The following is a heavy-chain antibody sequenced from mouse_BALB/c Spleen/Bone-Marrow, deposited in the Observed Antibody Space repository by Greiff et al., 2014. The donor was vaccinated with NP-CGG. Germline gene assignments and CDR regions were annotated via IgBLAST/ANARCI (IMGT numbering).Heavy chain of an antibody. V-gene: IGHV2-6-4*01. J-gene: IGHJ4*01. CDR2: IWGGGST. Sequence: QVQLQQPGPGLVAPSQSLSITCTVSEFSLSRYSVHWVRQPPGKGLEWLGMIWGGGSTDYNSALKSRLNISKVNSKSQVFLKMNSLQTDDTAMYYSARMYYAYAMDYWGQGTSVTVSS. CDR3: ARMYYAYAMDY. CDR1: EFSLSRYS. D-gene: IGHD1-1*01.